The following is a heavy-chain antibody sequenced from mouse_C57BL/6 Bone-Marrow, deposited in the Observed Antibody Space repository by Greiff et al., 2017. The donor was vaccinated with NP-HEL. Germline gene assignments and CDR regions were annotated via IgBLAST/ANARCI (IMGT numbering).Heavy chain of an antibody. CDR2: ISSGSSTI. D-gene: IGHD3-1*01. CDR3: ARGGSGYAMDY. CDR1: GFTFSSFG. J-gene: IGHJ4*01. Sequence: EVKVVESGGGLVQPGGSRKLSCAASGFTFSSFGMHWVRQAPEKGLEWVAYISSGSSTIYYADTVKGRFTISRDNPKNTLFLQMTSLRSEDTAMYYCARGGSGYAMDYGGQGTAVTVSS. V-gene: IGHV5-17*02.